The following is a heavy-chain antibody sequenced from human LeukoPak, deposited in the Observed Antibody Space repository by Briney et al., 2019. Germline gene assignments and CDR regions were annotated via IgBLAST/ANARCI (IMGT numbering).Heavy chain of an antibody. CDR2: INPNSGGT. D-gene: IGHD1-26*01. CDR3: ARLKYSGSYVDLDY. V-gene: IGHV1-2*02. Sequence: ASVKVSCKASVYTFTGYYMHWVRQAPGQGLEWMGWINPNSGGTNYAQKFQGRVTMTRDTSISTAYMELSRLRSDDTAVYYCARLKYSGSYVDLDYWGQGTLVTVSS. J-gene: IGHJ4*02. CDR1: VYTFTGYY.